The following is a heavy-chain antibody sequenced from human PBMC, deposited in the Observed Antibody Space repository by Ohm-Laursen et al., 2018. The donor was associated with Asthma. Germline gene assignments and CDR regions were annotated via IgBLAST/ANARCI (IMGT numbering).Heavy chain of an antibody. J-gene: IGHJ6*02. Sequence: TLSLTCIVSGGSISSGGYYWSWIRQHPGKGLEWIGYIYYSGSTYYNPSLKSRVTISVDTSKNQFSLKLSSVTAADTAVYYCARDRYYDFWSGYPHYYYYGMDVWGQGTMVTVSS. CDR3: ARDRYYDFWSGYPHYYYYGMDV. CDR2: IYYSGST. V-gene: IGHV4-31*03. D-gene: IGHD3-3*01. CDR1: GGSISSGGYY.